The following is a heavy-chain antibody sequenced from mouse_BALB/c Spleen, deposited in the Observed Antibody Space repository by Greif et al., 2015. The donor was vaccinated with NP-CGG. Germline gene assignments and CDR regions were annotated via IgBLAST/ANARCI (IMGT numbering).Heavy chain of an antibody. J-gene: IGHJ4*01. V-gene: IGHV14-4*02. CDR3: NLYYRYAYAMDY. CDR2: IDPENGDT. CDR1: GFNIKDYY. Sequence: EVKLMESGAELVRSGASVKLSCTASGFNIKDYYMHWVKQRPEQGLEWIGWIDPENGDTEYAPKFQGKATMTADTSSNAAYLQLSSLTSEDTAVYYCNLYYRYAYAMDYWGQGTSVTVSP. D-gene: IGHD2-14*01.